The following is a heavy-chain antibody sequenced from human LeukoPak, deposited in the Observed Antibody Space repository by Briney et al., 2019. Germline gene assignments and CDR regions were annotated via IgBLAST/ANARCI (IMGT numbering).Heavy chain of an antibody. CDR1: CGSVSSTNW. CDR2: VHLDGRT. Sequence: PSETLSLTCGVSCGSVSSTNWWTWIRQPPGKGLEWIGEVHLDGRTNFNPSLKSRLTMPVDLSENHVSLKLTSVTAADTAVYYCAREGGFYRPLDYSGQGTLVTVSS. D-gene: IGHD6-25*01. CDR3: AREGGFYRPLDY. V-gene: IGHV4-4*02. J-gene: IGHJ4*02.